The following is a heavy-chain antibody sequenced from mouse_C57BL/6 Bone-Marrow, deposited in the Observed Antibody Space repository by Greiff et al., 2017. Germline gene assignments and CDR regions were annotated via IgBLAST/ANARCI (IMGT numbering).Heavy chain of an antibody. CDR3: TTDGNYDARDY. V-gene: IGHV14-4*01. CDR2: IDPENGDT. D-gene: IGHD2-1*01. J-gene: IGHJ4*01. CDR1: GFNIKDDY. Sequence: EVQLVESGAELVRPGASVKLSCTASGFNIKDDYMHWVKQRPEQGLEWIGWIDPENGDTEYASKFQGKATITADTSSNTAYLQLSSLTSEDTAVYYCTTDGNYDARDYWGQGTSVTVSS.